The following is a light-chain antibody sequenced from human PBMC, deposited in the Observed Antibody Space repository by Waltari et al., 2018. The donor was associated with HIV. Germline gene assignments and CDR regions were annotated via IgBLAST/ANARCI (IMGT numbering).Light chain of an antibody. CDR1: ETLKSTY. Sequence: ELVLTQSPGTLTLSQGATATLSCMTSETLKSTYVGWYQQHRDRPPRLLIYGASTRAPGIPDRFSGSGSGTEFNLTINGLEPEDFAVYYCHQYGSSFWTFGQGTKVEVK. J-gene: IGKJ1*01. CDR3: HQYGSSFWT. CDR2: GAS. V-gene: IGKV3-20*01.